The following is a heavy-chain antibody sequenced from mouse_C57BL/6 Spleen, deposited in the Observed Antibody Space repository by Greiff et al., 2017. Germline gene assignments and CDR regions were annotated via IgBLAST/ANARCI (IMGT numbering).Heavy chain of an antibody. J-gene: IGHJ1*03. CDR1: GFTFTDYY. D-gene: IGHD1-1*01. CDR2: IRNKANGYTT. Sequence: EVQLVESGGGLVQPGGSLSLSCAASGFTFTDYYMSWVRQPPGKALEWLGFIRNKANGYTTEYSASVKGRFTISRDNSKSILYLQMNALGAEDSATYYCARLRDWYFDVWGTGTTVTVSS. CDR3: ARLRDWYFDV. V-gene: IGHV7-3*01.